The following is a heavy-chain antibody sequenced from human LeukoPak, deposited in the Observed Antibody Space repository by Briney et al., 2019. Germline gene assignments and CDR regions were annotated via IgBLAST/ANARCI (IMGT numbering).Heavy chain of an antibody. CDR1: GFTFRSYG. CDR3: ARGVDIVVVPAAMGYYYYYMDV. D-gene: IGHD2-2*01. Sequence: GGSLRLSCAASGFTFRSYGMHWVRQAPGKGLEWVAFIRFDGSDKYYGDTVKGRFTISRDNSKDTLYLQMNSLRAEDTAVYYCARGVDIVVVPAAMGYYYYYMDVWGKGTTVTVSS. CDR2: IRFDGSDK. V-gene: IGHV3-30*02. J-gene: IGHJ6*03.